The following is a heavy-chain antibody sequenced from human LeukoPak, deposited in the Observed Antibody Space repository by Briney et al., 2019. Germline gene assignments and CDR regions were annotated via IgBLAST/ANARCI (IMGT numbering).Heavy chain of an antibody. V-gene: IGHV3-48*01. CDR3: ARDYVYAFDY. CDR2: ISGDGNAK. Sequence: GGSLRLSCAASGFSFSSYSINWVRQAPGKGLEWVSYISGDGNAKHYTDSVKGRFTISRDNAKNALYLQMNSLRAEHTAVYFCARDYVYAFDYWGQGTLVTVSS. CDR1: GFSFSSYS. D-gene: IGHD2/OR15-2a*01. J-gene: IGHJ4*02.